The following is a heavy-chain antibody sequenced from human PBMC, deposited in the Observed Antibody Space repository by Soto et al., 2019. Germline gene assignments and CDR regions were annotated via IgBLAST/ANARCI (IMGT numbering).Heavy chain of an antibody. V-gene: IGHV4-59*08. CDR1: GGSISPYY. CDR3: ARHRGTISLTDY. Sequence: SETLSLTCTVSGGSISPYYWSWIRQPTGKGLEWIGYIYHEGSTYYNPSLKSRVTISVDTSKNQFSLKLSSVTAADTAVYYCARHRGTISLTDYWGQGTLVTVSS. D-gene: IGHD3-9*01. CDR2: IYHEGST. J-gene: IGHJ4*02.